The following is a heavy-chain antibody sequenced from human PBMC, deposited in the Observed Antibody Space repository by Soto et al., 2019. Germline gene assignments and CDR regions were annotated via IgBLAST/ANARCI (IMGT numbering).Heavy chain of an antibody. D-gene: IGHD1-26*01. J-gene: IGHJ4*02. CDR3: VRDDFGLGLDY. CDR1: EFTFSTYC. Sequence: GGSLRLSFVSSEFTFSTYCMHLVRQTPGEGLVWVSHTDSDGTFTTYADSVKGRFTISRDNAKSTLYLQMNSLRAEDTGVYYCVRDDFGLGLDYWGLGTLVTVSS. CDR2: TDSDGTFT. V-gene: IGHV3-74*01.